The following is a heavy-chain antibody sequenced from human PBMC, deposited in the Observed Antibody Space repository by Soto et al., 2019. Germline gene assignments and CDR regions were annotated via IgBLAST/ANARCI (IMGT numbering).Heavy chain of an antibody. CDR3: SRSLAIDFDS. V-gene: IGHV3-49*04. CDR1: GFNFAAYT. J-gene: IGHJ4*02. CDR2: IRRIAYGGTT. Sequence: GGSLRVYCSAFGFNFAAYTMSWVRLTPGKGLEWVGFIRRIAYGGTTDYAASVKGRFTISRDDSRKIVYLQMSRLKIEDTAVYYCSRSLAIDFDSWGQGTLVTVSS.